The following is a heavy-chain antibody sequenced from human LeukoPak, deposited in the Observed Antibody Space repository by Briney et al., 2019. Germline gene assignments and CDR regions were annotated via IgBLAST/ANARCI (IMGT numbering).Heavy chain of an antibody. CDR3: ARVSMDYYYGMDV. CDR2: IRSSGSTI. J-gene: IGHJ6*02. D-gene: IGHD3-3*02. CDR1: GFTFSDYY. Sequence: GGSLRLSCAASGFTFSDYYMSLIRQAPGKGLEWVSYIRSSGSTIYYADSVKGRFTISRDNAKNSLYLQMNSLRAEDTAVYYCARVSMDYYYGMDVWGQGTTVTVSS. V-gene: IGHV3-11*01.